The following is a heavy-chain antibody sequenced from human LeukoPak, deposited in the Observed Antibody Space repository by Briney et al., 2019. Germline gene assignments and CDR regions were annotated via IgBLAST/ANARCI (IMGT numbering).Heavy chain of an antibody. J-gene: IGHJ4*02. CDR1: GLTFSGST. V-gene: IGHV3-73*01. CDR2: IRDKTYNYAT. D-gene: IGHD2-21*02. Sequence: GGSLRLSCAASGLTFSGSTMHWVRQASGKGLEWVGHIRDKTYNYATAYAASVKGRFTISRDDSKNTAYLQMNSLKTEDTAVYYCSRHEALPGDYWGQGTLVAVSS. CDR3: SRHEALPGDY.